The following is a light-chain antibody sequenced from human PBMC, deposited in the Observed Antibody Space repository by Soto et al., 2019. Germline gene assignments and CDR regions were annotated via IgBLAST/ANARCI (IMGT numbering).Light chain of an antibody. J-gene: IGKJ2*01. CDR3: QQDGSSPHT. CDR2: GAS. CDR1: QSVSSSY. Sequence: EIVLTQSPGTLSLSPGERATLSCRASQSVSSSYLAWYQHKPGQAPRLLIYGASSRATGIPDRFSGSGSGTDFTLTISRLGPEDFAVYYCQQDGSSPHTFGQGTKLEIK. V-gene: IGKV3-20*01.